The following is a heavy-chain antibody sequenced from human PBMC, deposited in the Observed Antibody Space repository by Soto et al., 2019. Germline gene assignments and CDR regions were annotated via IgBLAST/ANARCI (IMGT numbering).Heavy chain of an antibody. CDR2: ISHRGST. D-gene: IGHD3-3*01. V-gene: IGHV4-4*02. J-gene: IGHJ5*02. CDR1: GGSISSDKW. CDR3: AAIPLTSGVVSGRFDP. Sequence: QVHLQEPGPGLVKPSGTLALTCAVSGGSISSDKWWTWVRQPPGKGLEWIGEISHRGSTNYSPSFKSRLSLSVDTTKTQFSLRLTSVTAADTAVYYCAAIPLTSGVVSGRFDPWGQGIMVTVSS.